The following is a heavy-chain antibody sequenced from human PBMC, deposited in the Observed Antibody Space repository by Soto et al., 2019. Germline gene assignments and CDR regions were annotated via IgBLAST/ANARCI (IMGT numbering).Heavy chain of an antibody. CDR2: INHSGST. D-gene: IGHD3-10*01. Sequence: XGTLSLTCAVSGGSFSGYNWSWIRQPPGKGLEWIGEINHSGSTNYNPSLKSRVTISVDTSKNQFSLKLSSVTAADTAVYYCARGSYDGSGSYYNIFYFDYWGQGTLVTVSS. CDR1: GGSFSGYN. CDR3: ARGSYDGSGSYYNIFYFDY. J-gene: IGHJ4*02. V-gene: IGHV4-34*01.